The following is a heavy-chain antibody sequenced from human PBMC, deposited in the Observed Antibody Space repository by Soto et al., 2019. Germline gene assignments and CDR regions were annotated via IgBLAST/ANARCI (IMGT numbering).Heavy chain of an antibody. CDR2: INGGTGNT. CDR1: GYTFTTYA. J-gene: IGHJ4*02. V-gene: IGHV1-3*01. CDR3: VRGGDYGILTY. Sequence: ASVKVSCKASGYTFTTYAMHWVRQAPGQRPEWMGWINGGTGNTKCSQKFQDRVTITRDTSASTAYMELSSLRSEDTAVYYCVRGGDYGILTYWGQGTLVTVSS. D-gene: IGHD3-9*01.